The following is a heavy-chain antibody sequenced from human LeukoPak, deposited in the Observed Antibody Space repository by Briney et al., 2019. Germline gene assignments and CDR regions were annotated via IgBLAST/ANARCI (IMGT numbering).Heavy chain of an antibody. CDR1: GYTFTGYY. D-gene: IGHD3-10*01. Sequence: ASVKVSCKASGYTFTGYYMHWVRQAPGQGLEWMGRINPNSGGTNYAQKFQGRVTMTRDTSISTAYIELSRLRSDDTAVYYCARSPTYYYGSGSYYGPRYFDYWGQGTLVTVSS. V-gene: IGHV1-2*06. J-gene: IGHJ4*02. CDR3: ARSPTYYYGSGSYYGPRYFDY. CDR2: INPNSGGT.